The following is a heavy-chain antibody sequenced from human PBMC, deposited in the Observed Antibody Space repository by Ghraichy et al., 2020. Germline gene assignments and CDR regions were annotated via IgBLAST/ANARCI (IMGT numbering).Heavy chain of an antibody. J-gene: IGHJ4*02. V-gene: IGHV3-49*04. CDR2: IRSKTYGGTT. Sequence: GGSLRLSCTASGFTFGDYAMSWVRQAPGKGLEWVSFIRSKTYGGTTEYAASVKGRFMMSRDDSKSTAYLQMNSLKTEDTAVYYCTRDRAFGDYVFYSDHWGQGALVIVSS. CDR1: GFTFGDYA. D-gene: IGHD4-17*01. CDR3: TRDRAFGDYVFYSDH.